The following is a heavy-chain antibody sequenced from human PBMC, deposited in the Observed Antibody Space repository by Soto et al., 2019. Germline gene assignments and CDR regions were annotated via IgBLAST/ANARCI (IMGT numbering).Heavy chain of an antibody. J-gene: IGHJ6*03. CDR1: GAFVSRAPNY. CDR2: VYYSGST. V-gene: IGHV4-61*01. Sequence: PSENLPLTCTVSGAFVSRAPNYWNWIRQPPGKPLEWIGYVYYSGSTNYNPSLKSRVTISLDTSKEQFSLQLSSVTAADTAVYYCARTRDNNINYEYALEVWGTGRSVT. CDR3: ARTRDNNINYEYALEV. D-gene: IGHD3-16*01.